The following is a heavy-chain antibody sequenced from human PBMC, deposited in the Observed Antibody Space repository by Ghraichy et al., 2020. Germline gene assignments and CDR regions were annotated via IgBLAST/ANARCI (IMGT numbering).Heavy chain of an antibody. CDR3: ARILGGSGSYPDY. D-gene: IGHD3-10*01. V-gene: IGHV4-38-2*02. CDR2: IFLSGST. J-gene: IGHJ4*02. Sequence: SETLSLTCTVSGYSISGGYYWGWIRQPPGKGLEWIGSIFLSGSTYYNPSLKSRVTISVDTSKNQFSLKLSSVTASDTAVYYCARILGGSGSYPDYWGQGTLVTVSS. CDR1: GYSISGGYY.